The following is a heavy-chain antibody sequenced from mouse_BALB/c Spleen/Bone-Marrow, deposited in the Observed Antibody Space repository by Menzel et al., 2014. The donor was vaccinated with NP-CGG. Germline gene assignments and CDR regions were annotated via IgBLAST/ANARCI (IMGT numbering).Heavy chain of an antibody. V-gene: IGHV14-3*02. CDR3: AGWELGRAWFAY. CDR2: IDPANGNT. D-gene: IGHD4-1*01. J-gene: IGHJ3*01. Sequence: EVQLQESGAELVKPGASVKLSCTASGFNTKDTYMHWVKQRPEQGLEWIGRIDPANGNTKYDPKFQGKATITADTSSNTAYLQLSSLTSEDTAVYYCAGWELGRAWFAYWGQGTLVTVSA. CDR1: GFNTKDTY.